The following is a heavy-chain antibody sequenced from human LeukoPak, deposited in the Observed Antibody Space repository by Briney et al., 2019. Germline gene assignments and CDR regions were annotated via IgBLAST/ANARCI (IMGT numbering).Heavy chain of an antibody. D-gene: IGHD3-10*01. V-gene: IGHV3-23*01. J-gene: IGHJ6*02. Sequence: GTSLRLSCAASGFTFSSYAMSWVRQAPGKGLEWVSAISGSGGSTYYADSVKGRFTISRDNSKNTLYLQMNSLRAEDTAVYYCAKVAGFGELFHYYYGMDVWGQGTTVTVSS. CDR2: ISGSGGST. CDR1: GFTFSSYA. CDR3: AKVAGFGELFHYYYGMDV.